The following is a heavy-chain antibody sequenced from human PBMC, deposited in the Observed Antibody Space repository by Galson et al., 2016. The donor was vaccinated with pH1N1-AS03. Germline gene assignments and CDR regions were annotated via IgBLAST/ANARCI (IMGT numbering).Heavy chain of an antibody. J-gene: IGHJ4*02. Sequence: STDHFVDYGISWVRQAPGQGLEWMGGIVPFSVTTDYAQKFQGRISITADESTSTAYMELSSLTSEDTAVYYCARDRYHGLPGDYYESAYWGQGTLVTVSS. CDR1: TDHFVDYG. CDR3: ARDRYHGLPGDYYESAY. D-gene: IGHD3-22*01. V-gene: IGHV1-69*01. CDR2: IVPFSVTT.